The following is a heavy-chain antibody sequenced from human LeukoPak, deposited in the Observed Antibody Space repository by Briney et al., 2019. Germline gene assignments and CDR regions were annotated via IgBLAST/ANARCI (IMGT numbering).Heavy chain of an antibody. D-gene: IGHD2/OR15-2a*01. CDR1: GGSISSSSFY. Sequence: ETLSLTCTVSGGSISSSSFYWGWIRQPPGKELQCIGIVYSSGSTSYNPSLKSRVTISLDASKNQFSLKLSSVTAADTAVYYCASPHEGSTTSPLDYWGQGTLVTVSS. V-gene: IGHV4-39*01. CDR3: ASPHEGSTTSPLDY. J-gene: IGHJ4*02. CDR2: VYSSGST.